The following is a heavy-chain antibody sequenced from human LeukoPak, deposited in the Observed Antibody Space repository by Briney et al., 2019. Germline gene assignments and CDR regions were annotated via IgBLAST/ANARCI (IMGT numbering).Heavy chain of an antibody. CDR1: GGSISSSNW. J-gene: IGHJ4*02. Sequence: SETLSLTCAVSGGSISSSNWWSWVRQPPGKGLEWIGYIYYSGSTNYNPSLKSRVTISVDTSKNQFSLKLSSVTAADTAVYYCARGGYDYVWGSYRWTFHDYWGQGTLVTVSS. CDR3: ARGGYDYVWGSYRWTFHDY. D-gene: IGHD3-16*02. V-gene: IGHV4-4*02. CDR2: IYYSGST.